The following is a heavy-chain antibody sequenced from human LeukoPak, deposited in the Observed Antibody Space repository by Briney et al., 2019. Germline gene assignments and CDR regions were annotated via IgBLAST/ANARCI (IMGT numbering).Heavy chain of an antibody. V-gene: IGHV1-46*01. J-gene: IGHJ5*02. CDR3: ARDYGIAARRGWFDP. CDR1: GYTFTSYY. Sequence: ASVKVSCKACGYTFTSYYMHWVRQAPGQGLEWMGIVSPSGGSTSYAQKYQGRVTMTRDTSTSTVYMELSSLRSEDTAVYYCARDYGIAARRGWFDPWGQGTLVTVSS. CDR2: VSPSGGST. D-gene: IGHD6-6*01.